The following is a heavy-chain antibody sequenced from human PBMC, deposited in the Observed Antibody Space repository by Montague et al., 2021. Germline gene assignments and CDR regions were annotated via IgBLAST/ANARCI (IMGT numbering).Heavy chain of an antibody. Sequence: SLSLSLSASGFSFSSYWMHWVRQAPGKGLLWVSRITLDGSSTTFADSVKGRFTTSRDNAKATLYLQMNSLRVEDTAVYYCARNLASAAPGAFDIWGQGSIFPGAS. CDR3: ARNLASAAPGAFDI. CDR2: ITLDGSST. V-gene: IGHV3-74*01. CDR1: GFSFSSYW. J-gene: IGHJ3*02. D-gene: IGHD6-13*01.